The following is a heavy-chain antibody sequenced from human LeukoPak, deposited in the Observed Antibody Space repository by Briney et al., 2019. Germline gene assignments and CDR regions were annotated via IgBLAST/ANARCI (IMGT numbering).Heavy chain of an antibody. V-gene: IGHV4-39*01. Sequence: SETLSLTCTVSGGSISRSTYYWGWIRQPPGKGLEWIGSIYYSGSTYYNPSLKSRVTISVDTSKNQFSLKLSSVTAADTAVFYCAGLGYCSGVSCYGVDYWGQGTLVTVSS. D-gene: IGHD2-15*01. CDR3: AGLGYCSGVSCYGVDY. CDR2: IYYSGST. CDR1: GGSISRSTYY. J-gene: IGHJ4*02.